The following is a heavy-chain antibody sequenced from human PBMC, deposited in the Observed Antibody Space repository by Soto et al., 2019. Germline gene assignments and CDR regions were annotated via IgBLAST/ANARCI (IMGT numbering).Heavy chain of an antibody. CDR2: ISGSGGST. CDR3: VKSVVRGVYYFDS. D-gene: IGHD3-10*01. CDR1: GFTFSSYA. V-gene: IGHV3-23*01. Sequence: EVQLLESGGGLVQPGGSLRLSCAASGFTFSSYAMSWVRQAPGKGLEWVSAISGSGGSTYYADSVKGRFTISRDNTKNTLYLQMNSLRAEDTAVYYCVKSVVRGVYYFDSWGQGTLVTVSS. J-gene: IGHJ4*02.